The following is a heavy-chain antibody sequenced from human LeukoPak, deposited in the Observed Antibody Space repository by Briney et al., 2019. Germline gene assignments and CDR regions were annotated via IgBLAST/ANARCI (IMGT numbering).Heavy chain of an antibody. CDR3: AKVGRGYYMDV. V-gene: IGHV4-39*01. CDR2: IYYSGST. J-gene: IGHJ6*03. CDR1: GGSISSSSYY. Sequence: PSETLSLTCTVSGGSISSSSYYWGWIRQPPGKGLEWIGSIYYSGSTYHNPSLKSRVTISVDTSKNQFSLKLSSVTAADTAVYYCAKVGRGYYMDVWGKGTTVTISS.